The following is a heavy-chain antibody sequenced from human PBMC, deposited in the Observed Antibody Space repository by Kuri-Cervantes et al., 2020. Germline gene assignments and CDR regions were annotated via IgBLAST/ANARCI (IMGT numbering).Heavy chain of an antibody. J-gene: IGHJ5*02. CDR2: IGRSMSST. Sequence: GGSLRLSCAASGFTFSTYTMNWLRQAPGKGLEWVSYIGRSMSSTHYADSVKGRFTISRDNSKNTLYLQMNSLRAEDTAVYYCAKALSYYYDSSGSNWFDPWGQGTLVTVSS. CDR3: AKALSYYYDSSGSNWFDP. D-gene: IGHD3-22*01. V-gene: IGHV3-48*01. CDR1: GFTFSTYT.